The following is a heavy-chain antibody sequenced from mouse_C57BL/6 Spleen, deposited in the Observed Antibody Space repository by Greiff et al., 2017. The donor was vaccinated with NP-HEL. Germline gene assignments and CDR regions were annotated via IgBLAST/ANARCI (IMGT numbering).Heavy chain of an antibody. Sequence: EVQLQQSGAELVRPGASVKLSCTASGFNIKDDYMHWVKQRPEQGLEWIGWIDPETGDTEYASKFQGKATITADTSSNTAYLQLSSLTSEDTAVYYCTTYSNYFYYATDYWGQGTSVTVSS. D-gene: IGHD2-5*01. CDR1: GFNIKDDY. V-gene: IGHV14-4*01. CDR3: TTYSNYFYYATDY. CDR2: IDPETGDT. J-gene: IGHJ4*01.